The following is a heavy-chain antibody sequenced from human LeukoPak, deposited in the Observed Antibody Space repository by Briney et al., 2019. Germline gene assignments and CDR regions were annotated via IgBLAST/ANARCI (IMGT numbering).Heavy chain of an antibody. V-gene: IGHV4-4*08. CDR3: ARDGPYPIPLRY. D-gene: IGHD2-21*01. J-gene: IGHJ4*02. CDR1: DDSITMYY. Sequence: RASETLSLTCSVSDDSITMYYWAWIRQPPEKGLEWIGYVDHTGSTNFNPSLNGRVSISRDTTKNLFSLRLRSVTAADTAVYYCARDGPYPIPLRYWGQGTLVTVSS. CDR2: VDHTGST.